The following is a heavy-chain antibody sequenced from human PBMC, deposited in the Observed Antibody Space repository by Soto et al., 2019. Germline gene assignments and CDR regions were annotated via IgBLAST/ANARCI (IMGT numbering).Heavy chain of an antibody. CDR3: ARGRCSGGSCLYYYYGMDV. Sequence: ASVKVSCKASGYTFTGYYMHWVRQAPGQGLEWMGWINPNSGGTNYAQKFQGWVTMTRDTSISTAYMELSRLRSDDTAVCYCARGRCSGGSCLYYYYGMDVWGQGTTVTVSS. J-gene: IGHJ6*02. CDR1: GYTFTGYY. D-gene: IGHD2-15*01. CDR2: INPNSGGT. V-gene: IGHV1-2*04.